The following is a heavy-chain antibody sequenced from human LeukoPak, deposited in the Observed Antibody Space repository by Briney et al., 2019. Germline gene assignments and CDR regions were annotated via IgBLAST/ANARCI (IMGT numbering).Heavy chain of an antibody. Sequence: SETLSLTCAVYGGSFSGYYWSWIRQPPGKGLEWIGEINHSGSTNYNPSLKSRVTISVDTSKNQFSLKLSSVTAADTALYYCAKHYMGSSYNHGLDCWGQGTLVTVSP. D-gene: IGHD3-10*01. CDR2: INHSGST. CDR3: AKHYMGSSYNHGLDC. J-gene: IGHJ4*02. CDR1: GGSFSGYY. V-gene: IGHV4-34*01.